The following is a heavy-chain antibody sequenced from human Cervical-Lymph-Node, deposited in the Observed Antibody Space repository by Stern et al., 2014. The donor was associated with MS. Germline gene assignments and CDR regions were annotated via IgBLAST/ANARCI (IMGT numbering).Heavy chain of an antibody. CDR3: ARFRHDFYFDY. Sequence: QVQLQESGPGLVKPSETLSLTCTVSGGSISSYYWSWIRQPPGKGLEWIGYIYYSGSTNYNPSLKSRVTISVDTSKNQFSLKLSSVTAADTAVYYCARFRHDFYFDYWGQGTLVTVSS. CDR1: GGSISSYY. D-gene: IGHD3-3*01. J-gene: IGHJ4*02. V-gene: IGHV4-59*01. CDR2: IYYSGST.